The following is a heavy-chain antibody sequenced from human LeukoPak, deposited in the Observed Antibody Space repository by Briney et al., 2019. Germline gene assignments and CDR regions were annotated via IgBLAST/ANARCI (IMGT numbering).Heavy chain of an antibody. V-gene: IGHV1-24*01. J-gene: IGHJ1*01. CDR2: FDPEDGGT. CDR1: RYTLTELS. CDR3: ATATYYYDRSVYRYRAEYFQN. D-gene: IGHD3-22*01. Sequence: ASVKVSCKVSRYTLTELSMHWVRQAPGKGLEWMGGFDPEDGGTIYAQNFQGRVTMTEDTSTDIAYMELSSLRSEDTAVYYCATATYYYDRSVYRYRAEYFQNWGQGTLVTVSS.